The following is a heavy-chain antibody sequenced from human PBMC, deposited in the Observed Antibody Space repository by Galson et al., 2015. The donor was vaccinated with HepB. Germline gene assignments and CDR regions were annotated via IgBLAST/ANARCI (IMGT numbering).Heavy chain of an antibody. D-gene: IGHD2-2*01. CDR1: GVTFSAYD. J-gene: IGHJ4*02. Sequence: SLRLSCAASGVTFSAYDMHWVRQAPGKGLQWVAVVSYHGSNKYYADSVKGRFTISRDNSKNTLYLQMNSLRAEDTAVYYCAKDGVRYCTTASCYGGLDYWGQGTLVTVSS. CDR3: AKDGVRYCTTASCYGGLDY. CDR2: VSYHGSNK. V-gene: IGHV3-30*18.